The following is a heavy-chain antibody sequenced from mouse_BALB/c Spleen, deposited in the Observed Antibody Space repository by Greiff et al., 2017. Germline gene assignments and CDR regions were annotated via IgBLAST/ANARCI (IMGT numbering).Heavy chain of an antibody. D-gene: IGHD2-10*02. J-gene: IGHJ4*01. Sequence: QVQLKQSGAELASPGASVKLSCKASGYTFTSYWMQWVKQRPGQGLEWIGAIYPGDGDTRYTQKFKGKATLTADKSSSTAYMQLSSLASEDSAVYDCARRGKYGKMDYWGQGTSVTVSA. CDR2: IYPGDGDT. CDR3: ARRGKYGKMDY. CDR1: GYTFTSYW. V-gene: IGHV1-87*01.